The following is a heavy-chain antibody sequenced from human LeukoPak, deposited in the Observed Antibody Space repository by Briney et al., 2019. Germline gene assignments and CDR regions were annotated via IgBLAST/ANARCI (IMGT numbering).Heavy chain of an antibody. CDR3: ARGVGRNDYGDLLDY. CDR1: GGSFSGYY. V-gene: IGHV4-34*01. Sequence: SETLSLTCAVYGGSFSGYYWSWIRQPPGKGLEWIGEINHSGSTNYNPSLKSRVTISVDTSKNQFSLKLNSVTAADTAVYYCARGVGRNDYGDLLDYWGQGTLVTVSS. D-gene: IGHD4-17*01. CDR2: INHSGST. J-gene: IGHJ4*02.